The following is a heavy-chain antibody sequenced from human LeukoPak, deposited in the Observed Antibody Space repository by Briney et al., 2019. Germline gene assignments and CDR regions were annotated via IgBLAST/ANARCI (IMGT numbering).Heavy chain of an antibody. CDR3: AKKEESTRDYFDY. CDR2: IRYDGSNK. CDR1: GFTFSSYG. J-gene: IGHJ4*02. D-gene: IGHD2-2*01. Sequence: GGSLRLSCAASGFTFSSYGMHWVRQAPGKGLEWVAFIRYDGSNKYYADSVKGRFTISRDNSKNTLYLQMNSLRAEDTAVYYCAKKEESTRDYFDYWGQGTLVTVSS. V-gene: IGHV3-30*02.